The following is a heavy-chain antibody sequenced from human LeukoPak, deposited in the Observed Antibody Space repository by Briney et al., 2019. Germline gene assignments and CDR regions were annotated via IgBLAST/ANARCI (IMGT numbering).Heavy chain of an antibody. CDR2: IRYDGSNK. Sequence: GGSLRLSCAASGFTFSSYGMHWVRQAPGKGLEWVAFIRYDGSNKYYADSVKGRFTISRDNSKNTLYLQMNSLRAEDTAVYYCAKGPTSPRFDILTGYYFDYWGQGTLVTVSS. J-gene: IGHJ4*02. CDR3: AKGPTSPRFDILTGYYFDY. D-gene: IGHD3-9*01. V-gene: IGHV3-30*02. CDR1: GFTFSSYG.